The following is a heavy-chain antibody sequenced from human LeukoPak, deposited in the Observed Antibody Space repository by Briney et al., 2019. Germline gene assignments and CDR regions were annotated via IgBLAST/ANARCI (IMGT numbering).Heavy chain of an antibody. CDR1: GGSISSSSYY. D-gene: IGHD1-1*01. CDR2: IYYSGST. J-gene: IGHJ4*02. CDR3: ARQGRDWTIDY. Sequence: PSETLSLTCTVSGGSISSSSYYWGWIRQPPGKGLEWIGSIYYSGSTYYNPSLKSRVTISVDTSKNQFSLKLSSVTAADTAVYYCARQGRDWTIDYWGQGTLSPSPQ. V-gene: IGHV4-39*01.